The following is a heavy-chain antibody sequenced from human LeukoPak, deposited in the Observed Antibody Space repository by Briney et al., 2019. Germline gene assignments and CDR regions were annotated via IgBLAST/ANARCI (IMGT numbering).Heavy chain of an antibody. CDR3: ARSTGWWSLDY. CDR2: ISHGGST. D-gene: IGHD2-8*02. J-gene: IGHJ4*02. CDR1: GGSVSSSNW. Sequence: PSETLSLTCAVSGGSVSSSNWWNWVRQPPGKGLEWIGEISHGGSTKYNPSLKYRVTISKDNSKNQFSLRLNSVTAADTALYYCARSTGWWSLDYWGQGALVTVSS. V-gene: IGHV4-4*02.